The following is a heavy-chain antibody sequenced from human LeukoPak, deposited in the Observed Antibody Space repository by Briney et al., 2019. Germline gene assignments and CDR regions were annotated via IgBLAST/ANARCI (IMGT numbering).Heavy chain of an antibody. Sequence: GGSLRLSCAASGFIFSSYAMSWVRQAPGKGLEWVSAISGSGGSTYYADSVKGRFTISRDNSKNTLYLQMNSLRAEDTAVYYCAKEGFRRITIFGVEITDNWFDPWGQGTLVTVSS. V-gene: IGHV3-23*01. J-gene: IGHJ5*02. CDR3: AKEGFRRITIFGVEITDNWFDP. D-gene: IGHD3-3*01. CDR1: GFIFSSYA. CDR2: ISGSGGST.